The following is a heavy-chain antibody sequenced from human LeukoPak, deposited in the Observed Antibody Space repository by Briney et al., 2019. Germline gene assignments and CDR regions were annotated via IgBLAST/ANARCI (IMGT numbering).Heavy chain of an antibody. CDR2: INPNSGST. CDR3: ARGGYCSSTSCFNFDY. D-gene: IGHD2-2*01. CDR1: GYTFTDYY. Sequence: ASVKVSCKASGYTFTDYYMHWVRQAPGQGLEWMGWINPNSGSTNYAQKFQGRVTMTRDTSISTAYMELSRLRSDDTAVYYCARGGYCSSTSCFNFDYWGQGTLVTVSS. J-gene: IGHJ4*02. V-gene: IGHV1-2*02.